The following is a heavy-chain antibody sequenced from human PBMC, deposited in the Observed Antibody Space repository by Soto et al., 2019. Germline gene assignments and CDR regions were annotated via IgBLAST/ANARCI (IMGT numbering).Heavy chain of an antibody. CDR2: INHSGST. CDR3: ARRILLGYSSSWYLTYNWFDP. D-gene: IGHD6-13*01. V-gene: IGHV4-34*01. J-gene: IGHJ5*02. CDR1: GGSFSGYY. Sequence: SETLSLTCAVYGGSFSGYYWSWIRQPPGKGLEWIGEINHSGSTNYNPSLKSRVTISVDTSKNQFSLKLSSVTAADTAVYYCARRILLGYSSSWYLTYNWFDPWGQGTLVTVSS.